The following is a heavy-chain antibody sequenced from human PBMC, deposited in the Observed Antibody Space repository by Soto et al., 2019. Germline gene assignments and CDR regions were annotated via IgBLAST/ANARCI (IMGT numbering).Heavy chain of an antibody. CDR2: IYRTGSP. V-gene: IGHV4-4*02. D-gene: IGHD1-7*01. Sequence: SETLSLTCAVSGGSFPSNNWWTWVRQPPGQGLEWIGEIYRTGSPNYNPSLKSRVTISLDKSENQFSLKVTSLTAADTAVYYCASRDPGTSVDYWGQGTLVTVSS. J-gene: IGHJ4*02. CDR1: GGSFPSNNW. CDR3: ASRDPGTSVDY.